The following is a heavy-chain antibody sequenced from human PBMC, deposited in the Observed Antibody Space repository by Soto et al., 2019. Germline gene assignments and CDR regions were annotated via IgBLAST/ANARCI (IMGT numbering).Heavy chain of an antibody. D-gene: IGHD5-12*01. CDR1: GGTFSSYT. V-gene: IGHV1-69*02. CDR2: IIPILGIA. J-gene: IGHJ6*02. CDR3: ATRGYSGYDFEFYYYYGMDV. Sequence: GASVKVSCKASGGTFSSYTISWVRQAPGQGLEWMGRIIPILGIANYAQKFQGRVTITADKSTSTAYMELSSLRSEDTAVYYCATRGYSGYDFEFYYYYGMDVWGQGTTVTVSS.